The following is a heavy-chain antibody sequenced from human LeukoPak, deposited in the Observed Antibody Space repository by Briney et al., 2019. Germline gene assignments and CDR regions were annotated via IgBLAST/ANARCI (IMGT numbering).Heavy chain of an antibody. Sequence: GGSLRLSCAASGFTFSSYWMSWVRQAPGKGLEWVSHITRPGTTIYYAESVRGRFSISRDNAKNSLYLQMNSLRAEDTALYYCVQGPYFDYWGQGTLVTVSS. CDR1: GFTFSSYW. D-gene: IGHD2-21*01. V-gene: IGHV3-48*01. CDR3: VQGPYFDY. CDR2: ITRPGTTI. J-gene: IGHJ4*02.